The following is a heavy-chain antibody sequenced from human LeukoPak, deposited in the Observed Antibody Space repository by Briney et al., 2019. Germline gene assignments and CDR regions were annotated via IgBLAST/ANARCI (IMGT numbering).Heavy chain of an antibody. CDR3: AREMAYDYVWGSYPDAGFDY. J-gene: IGHJ4*02. D-gene: IGHD3-16*02. CDR2: ISYDGSNK. Sequence: GGSLRLSCAASGLTFSSYAMHWVRQAPGKGLEWVAVISYDGSNKYYADSVKGRFTISRDNSKNTLYLQMNSLRAEDTAVYYCAREMAYDYVWGSYPDAGFDYWGQGTLVTVSS. CDR1: GLTFSSYA. V-gene: IGHV3-30-3*01.